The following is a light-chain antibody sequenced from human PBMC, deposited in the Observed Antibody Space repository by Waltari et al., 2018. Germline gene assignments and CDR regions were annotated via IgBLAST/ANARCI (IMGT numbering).Light chain of an antibody. CDR2: SAS. CDR1: QGISNS. Sequence: DIQMTQSPSSLSASLGDRVTITCRASQGISNSLAWYQQEPGKAPKLLLYSASRLESGVPSRFSGSGSGTDYTLTISSLQPEDFATYYCQQYYNTPRTFGQGTKVEIK. CDR3: QQYYNTPRT. V-gene: IGKV1-NL1*01. J-gene: IGKJ1*01.